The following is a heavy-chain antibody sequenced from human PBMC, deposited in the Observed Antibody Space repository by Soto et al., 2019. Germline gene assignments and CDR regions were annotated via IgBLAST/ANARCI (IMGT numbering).Heavy chain of an antibody. J-gene: IGHJ3*02. D-gene: IGHD2-15*01. CDR3: ARESASSGELLGSDAFDI. Sequence: QVQLVQSGAEVKKPGSSVKVSCKASGGTFSSSAISWVRQAPGQGLEWMGGIIPIFGTANYAQKFQGRVTITADESTSPAYMGPSSLRSEDTAVYDCARESASSGELLGSDAFDIWGKGTMVTVSS. V-gene: IGHV1-69*12. CDR2: IIPIFGTA. CDR1: GGTFSSSA.